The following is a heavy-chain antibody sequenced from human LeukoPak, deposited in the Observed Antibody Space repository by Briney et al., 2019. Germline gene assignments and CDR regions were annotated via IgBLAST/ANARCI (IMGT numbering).Heavy chain of an antibody. CDR2: ISSGSSYI. V-gene: IGHV3-21*01. CDR1: GFTFSSYS. D-gene: IGHD3-16*01. Sequence: GGSLRLSCAASGFTFSSYSMNWVRQAPGKGLEWVSSISSGSSYIYYADAVKGRFTISRDNAKNLLYLQMNSVRAEDTAVYYCARDRLPPDMPSAGIWGTPYSFDYWGQGHLVPVSS. J-gene: IGHJ4*02. CDR3: ARDRLPPDMPSAGIWGTPYSFDY.